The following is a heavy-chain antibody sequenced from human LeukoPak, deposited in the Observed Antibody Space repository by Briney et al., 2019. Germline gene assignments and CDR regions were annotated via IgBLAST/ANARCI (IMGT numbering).Heavy chain of an antibody. CDR3: ARRPGDIVVVVAATRHFDY. Sequence: SETLSLTCIVSGYSISSGYYWSWIRQPPGKGLEWIGEINHSGSTNYNPSLKSRVTISVDTSKNQFSLKLSSVTAADTAVYYCARRPGDIVVVVAATRHFDYWGQGTLVTVSS. J-gene: IGHJ4*02. CDR1: GYSISSGYY. V-gene: IGHV4-38-2*02. D-gene: IGHD2-15*01. CDR2: INHSGST.